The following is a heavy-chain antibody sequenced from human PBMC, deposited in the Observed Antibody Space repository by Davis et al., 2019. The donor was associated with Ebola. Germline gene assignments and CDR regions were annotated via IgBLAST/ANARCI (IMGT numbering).Heavy chain of an antibody. CDR1: GYTFTTYD. D-gene: IGHD1-1*01. Sequence: ASVQVSCKASGYTFTTYDINWVRQATGQGLEWMGWMNPNSGNTDYAQKFQGRVTMTRNPSISTAYMELSSLRSEDTAVYYCARDLWTEGTVYGMDVWGQGTTVTVSS. V-gene: IGHV1-8*01. CDR2: MNPNSGNT. J-gene: IGHJ6*02. CDR3: ARDLWTEGTVYGMDV.